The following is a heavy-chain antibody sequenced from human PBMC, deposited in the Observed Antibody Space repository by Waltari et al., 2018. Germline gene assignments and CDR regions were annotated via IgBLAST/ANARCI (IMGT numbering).Heavy chain of an antibody. D-gene: IGHD6-13*01. CDR3: ARTSSSWSRNWYFDL. Sequence: QVQLQQWGAGLLKPSETLSLTCAVYGGSFSGYYWSWIRQPPGKGPEWIGEINHSGSTDYNPSLKSRVTISVDTSKNQFSLKLSSVTAADTAVYYCARTSSSWSRNWYFDLWGRGTLVTVSS. V-gene: IGHV4-34*01. CDR2: INHSGST. CDR1: GGSFSGYY. J-gene: IGHJ2*01.